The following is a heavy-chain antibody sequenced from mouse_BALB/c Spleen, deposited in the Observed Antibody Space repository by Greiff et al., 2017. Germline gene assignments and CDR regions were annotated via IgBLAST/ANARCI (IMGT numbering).Heavy chain of an antibody. CDR1: GFTFSDYY. CDR2: ISDGGSYT. V-gene: IGHV5-4*02. J-gene: IGHJ3*01. CDR3: ARAYYRYDGFAY. D-gene: IGHD2-14*01. Sequence: EVMLVESGGGLVKPGGSLKLSCAASGFTFSDYYMYWVRQTPEKRLEWVATISDGGSYTYYPDSVKGRFTISRDNAKNNLYLQMSSLKSEDTAMYYCARAYYRYDGFAYWGQGTLVTVSA.